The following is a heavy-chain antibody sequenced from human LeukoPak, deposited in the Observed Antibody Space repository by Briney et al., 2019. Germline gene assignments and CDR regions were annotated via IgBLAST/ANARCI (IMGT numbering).Heavy chain of an antibody. CDR1: GGSISSYY. Sequence: PSETLSLTCTISGGSISSYYWSWIRQPPGKGLEWIRYIYYSGSTNYNPSLKSRVTISVDTSKNQFSLKLSSVTAADTAVYYCARHMSGYSYDYFDYWGQGTLVTVSS. CDR2: IYYSGST. CDR3: ARHMSGYSYDYFDY. J-gene: IGHJ4*02. D-gene: IGHD5-18*01. V-gene: IGHV4-59*08.